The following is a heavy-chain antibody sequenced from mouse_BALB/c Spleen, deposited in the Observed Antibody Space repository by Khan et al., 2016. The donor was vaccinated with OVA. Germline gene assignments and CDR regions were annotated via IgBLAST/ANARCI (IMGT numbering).Heavy chain of an antibody. CDR3: ARLNYGTFAY. V-gene: IGHV5-9*03. Sequence: EVELVESGGGLVKPGGSLKLSCAASGFTFSSFSMSWVRQTPEKRLEWVATISSGGDNTLYSDSVKGRFTISRDNAKNNLSLPMRSLRSEDTAVYYCARLNYGTFAYWGQGTLVTVSA. CDR2: ISSGGDNT. D-gene: IGHD2-1*01. J-gene: IGHJ3*01. CDR1: GFTFSSFS.